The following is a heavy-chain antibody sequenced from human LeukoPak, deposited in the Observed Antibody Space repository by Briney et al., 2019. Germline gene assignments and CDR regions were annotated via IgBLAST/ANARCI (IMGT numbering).Heavy chain of an antibody. CDR2: ISCSGSST. Sequence: GRSLRLSCAASGFTFSNYAMTWVRQAPGKGLEWVSNISCSGSSTYYADSVKGRFTISRDNSKNTLYLQMNSLRAEDTAVYYCATDGVGVEGATYDNWGQGTLIRVSS. CDR1: GFTFSNYA. V-gene: IGHV3-23*01. D-gene: IGHD1-26*01. CDR3: ATDGVGVEGATYDN. J-gene: IGHJ4*02.